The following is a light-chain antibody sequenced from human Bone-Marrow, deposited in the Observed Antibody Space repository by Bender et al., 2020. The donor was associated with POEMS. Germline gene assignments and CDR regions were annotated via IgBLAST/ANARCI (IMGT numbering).Light chain of an antibody. Sequence: SYDLTQPPSVSVSPGQTARINCSGDALSRQYAYWYQQKPGQAPLLVIFKDHERPSGIPERFSGSSSGTTVTLTISGVQAEDEADYYCQSADNSGTYVFGTRTRVTVL. CDR2: KDH. V-gene: IGLV3-25*03. CDR1: ALSRQY. J-gene: IGLJ1*01. CDR3: QSADNSGTYV.